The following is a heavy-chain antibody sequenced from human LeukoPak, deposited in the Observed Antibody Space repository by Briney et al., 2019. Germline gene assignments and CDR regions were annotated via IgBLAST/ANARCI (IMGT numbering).Heavy chain of an antibody. Sequence: SETLSLTCTVSGGSITYYYWSWIRQPPGKGLEWIGYMYYSGSTDYNPSLKSRVTTSVDTSKNQFSLKLRSVTAADTAVYYCARRVGKAADGNPFDIWGQGTMVTVSS. CDR1: GGSITYYY. D-gene: IGHD6-13*01. CDR2: MYYSGST. V-gene: IGHV4-59*08. J-gene: IGHJ3*02. CDR3: ARRVGKAADGNPFDI.